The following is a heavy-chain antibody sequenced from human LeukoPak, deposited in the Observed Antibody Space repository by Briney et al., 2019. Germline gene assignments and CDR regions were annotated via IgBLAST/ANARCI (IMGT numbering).Heavy chain of an antibody. CDR1: GGSISSTY. V-gene: IGHV4-59*01. Sequence: SATLSLTCTVSGGSISSTYCNWIRQPPGKGLEWIGYIYYSGSTDYNPPLQSRVTMSIDTSKNQFSLNLSSVTAADTAVYYCAIYVVSGYKYNYIAHWGQGTLVTVSS. D-gene: IGHD3-22*01. J-gene: IGHJ4*02. CDR3: AIYVVSGYKYNYIAH. CDR2: IYYSGST.